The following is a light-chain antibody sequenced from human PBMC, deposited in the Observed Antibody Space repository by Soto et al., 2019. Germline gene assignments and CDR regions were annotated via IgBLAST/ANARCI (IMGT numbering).Light chain of an antibody. J-gene: IGLJ3*02. CDR2: DVS. V-gene: IGLV2-11*01. CDR3: CSYAGSYPWV. Sequence: QSVLTQPRSVSGSPGQSVTISCTGTSSNVGGYNYISWYQQHPGKPPKLIIYDVSKRPSGVPHRLSGSKSGNTAPLTSSGLQAEDEAEYYRCSYAGSYPWVFGGGTKLTVL. CDR1: SSNVGGYNY.